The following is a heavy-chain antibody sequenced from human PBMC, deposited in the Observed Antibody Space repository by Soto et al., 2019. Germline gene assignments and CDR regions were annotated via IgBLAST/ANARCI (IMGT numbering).Heavy chain of an antibody. Sequence: QVQLQQWGAGLLKPSETLSLTCAVYGGSFSGYYWSWIRQPPGKGLEWIGEINHSGSTNYNPSLKSRVTISVDTSKNQFSLKLSSVTAADTAVYYCAIQLRDYDFWSGSGMDVWGQGTTVTVSS. CDR2: INHSGST. V-gene: IGHV4-34*01. D-gene: IGHD3-3*01. CDR3: AIQLRDYDFWSGSGMDV. J-gene: IGHJ6*02. CDR1: GGSFSGYY.